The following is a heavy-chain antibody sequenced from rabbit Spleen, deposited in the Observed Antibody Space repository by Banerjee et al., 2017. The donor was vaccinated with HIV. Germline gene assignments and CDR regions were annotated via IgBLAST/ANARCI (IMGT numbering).Heavy chain of an antibody. D-gene: IGHD1-1*01. CDR1: GFSFSSSYY. J-gene: IGHJ4*01. Sequence: QEQLEESGGDLVKPEGSLTLTCTASGFSFSSSYYMCWVRQAPGKGPEWIACIYSGDDSTYYASWAKGRFTISKTSSTTVTLQMTSLTAADTATYFCARASVATYRSGLFTRIQYPDYFGLWGPGHPRHRL. CDR2: IYSGDDST. V-gene: IGHV1S45*01. CDR3: ARASVATYRSGLFTRIQYPDYFGL.